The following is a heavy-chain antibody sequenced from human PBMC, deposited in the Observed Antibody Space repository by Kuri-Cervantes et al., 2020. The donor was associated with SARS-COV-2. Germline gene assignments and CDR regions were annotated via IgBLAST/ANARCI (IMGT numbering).Heavy chain of an antibody. Sequence: ASVKVSCKVSGYTLTELSMHWVRQAPGKGLEWMGGFDPEDGETIYAQKFQGRVTITADESTSTAYMELSSLRSEDTAVYYCARGVGSSWYVDDAFDIWGQGTMVTV. CDR2: FDPEDGET. D-gene: IGHD6-13*01. J-gene: IGHJ3*02. CDR1: GYTLTELS. V-gene: IGHV1-24*01. CDR3: ARGVGSSWYVDDAFDI.